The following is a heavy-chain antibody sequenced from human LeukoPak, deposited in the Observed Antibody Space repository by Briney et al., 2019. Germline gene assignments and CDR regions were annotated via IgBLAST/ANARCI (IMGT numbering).Heavy chain of an antibody. Sequence: PGGSLRLSCAASGFTFSDHYMSWIRQAPGKGLEWVSYISHTGSTIQYADSVRGRFTLSRDNARSSLYLQMNSLRAEDTAVYYCARVDRIIEYSSSVVYMDVWGKGTTVTVSS. CDR1: GFTFSDHY. CDR3: ARVDRIIEYSSSVVYMDV. J-gene: IGHJ6*03. D-gene: IGHD6-6*01. CDR2: ISHTGSTI. V-gene: IGHV3-11*04.